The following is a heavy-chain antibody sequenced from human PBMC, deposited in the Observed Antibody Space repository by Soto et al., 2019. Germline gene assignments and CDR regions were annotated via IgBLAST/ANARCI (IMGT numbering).Heavy chain of an antibody. CDR3: XXXXXXXXXGRERGNWFDP. J-gene: IGHJ5*02. CDR1: GFSLSTTGVG. D-gene: IGHD3-10*01. Sequence: QITLKESGPTLVRPTQTLTLTCTFSGFSLSTTGVGVGWIRQPPGKALEWLALIYWDDDKRYSPSLKSRLTFTQDXXKNEVILTMTNMDPVDTAXXXXXXXXXXXXXGRERGNWFDPWGQGTLVTVSS. CDR2: IYWDDDK. V-gene: IGHV2-5*02.